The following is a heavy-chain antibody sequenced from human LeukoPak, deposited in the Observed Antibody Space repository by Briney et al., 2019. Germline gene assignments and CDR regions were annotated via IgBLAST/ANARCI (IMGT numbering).Heavy chain of an antibody. V-gene: IGHV3-7*03. CDR2: INSDGSEG. CDR3: ARSSYSSSSSV. CDR1: GFTFSGFW. J-gene: IGHJ3*01. Sequence: GGSLRLSCAVSGFTFSGFWMSWSRQAPGKGLEWVASINSDGSEGYYADVVKGRFTISRDNAKNSLYLQINSLRAEDTAVHYCARSSYSSSSSVWGQGTMVTVSS. D-gene: IGHD6-6*01.